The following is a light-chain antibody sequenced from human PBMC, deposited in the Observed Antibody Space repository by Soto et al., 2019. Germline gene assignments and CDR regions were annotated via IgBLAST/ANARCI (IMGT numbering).Light chain of an antibody. CDR1: SSDIGTYKY. CDR3: SSYTTSTSFIL. CDR2: EVS. Sequence: QSALTQPASVSGSPGQSITISCTGTSSDIGTYKYVSWYQHHPGKAPKLIIFEVSYRPSGVSNRFSGSKSGNTASLTISGLQAEDEAYYYCSSYTTSTSFILFGGGTKLTVL. V-gene: IGLV2-14*01. J-gene: IGLJ2*01.